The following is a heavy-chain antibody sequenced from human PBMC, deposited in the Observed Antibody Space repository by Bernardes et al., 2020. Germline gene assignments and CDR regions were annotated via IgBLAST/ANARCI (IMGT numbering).Heavy chain of an antibody. V-gene: IGHV3-23*01. CDR3: ARVYYGSVSTYLDY. CDR1: GFDFSTYA. Sequence: GGSLRLSCAASGFDFSTYAMNWVRQAPGKGLEWLSVISAGGSSSFYADSVKGRSTISRDNYQSTLYLDLSSLRADDTAIYYCARVYYGSVSTYLDYWGQGVLVTVSS. CDR2: ISAGGSSS. J-gene: IGHJ4*02. D-gene: IGHD6-25*01.